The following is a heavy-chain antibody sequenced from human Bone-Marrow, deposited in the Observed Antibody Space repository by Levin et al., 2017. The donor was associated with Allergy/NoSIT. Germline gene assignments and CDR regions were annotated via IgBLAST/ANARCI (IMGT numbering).Heavy chain of an antibody. CDR2: ISGYNGNT. D-gene: IGHD3-10*01. J-gene: IGHJ4*02. CDR3: ARNYYGSGSYLGAPYYFDY. V-gene: IGHV1-18*01. Sequence: GESLKISCNISGYTFTNYGISWVRQAPGQGLEWMGWISGYNGNTNYAQKLQGRVTMTTDTSTSTAYLELRSLRSDDTAVYYCARNYYGSGSYLGAPYYFDYWGQGTLLTVSS. CDR1: GYTFTNYG.